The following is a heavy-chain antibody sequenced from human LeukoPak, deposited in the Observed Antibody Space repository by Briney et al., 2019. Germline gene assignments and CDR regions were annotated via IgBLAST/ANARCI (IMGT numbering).Heavy chain of an antibody. D-gene: IGHD1-26*01. CDR3: ARGGWRIVGATTTFDY. V-gene: IGHV4-61*08. J-gene: IGHJ4*02. Sequence: SQTLSLTCTLSGGSISSGGYYWTWIRQPAGRGLEWYGYIYHNGSPNYNPSLESSVTLSLDTSKNQFSLKLSSVTAADTAVYYCARGGWRIVGATTTFDYWGQGTLVTVSS. CDR1: GGSISSGGYY. CDR2: IYHNGSP.